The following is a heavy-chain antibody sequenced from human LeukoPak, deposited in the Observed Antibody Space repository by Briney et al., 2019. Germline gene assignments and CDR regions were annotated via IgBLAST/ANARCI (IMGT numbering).Heavy chain of an antibody. J-gene: IGHJ5*02. Sequence: GGSLRLSCAVSGFTVSGNYMSWVRQAPGKGLEWVSLIYSGGATYYADSVKGRFTISRDNAKNSLYVQMNSLRAEDTAVYYCARAAGVLPYKWFDPWGQGTLVTVSS. D-gene: IGHD2-15*01. CDR2: IYSGGAT. CDR1: GFTVSGNY. V-gene: IGHV3-53*01. CDR3: ARAAGVLPYKWFDP.